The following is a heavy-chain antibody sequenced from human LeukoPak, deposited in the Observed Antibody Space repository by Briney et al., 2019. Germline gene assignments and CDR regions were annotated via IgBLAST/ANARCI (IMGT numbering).Heavy chain of an antibody. D-gene: IGHD6-13*01. CDR3: ARRNSSSWYNWFDP. Sequence: GGSLRLSCAASGFTVSSDYMSWVRQAPGKGLEWVSVIYSGGSTYYADSVKGRFTISRDNSKNTLYLQMNSLRAEDTAVYYCARRNSSSWYNWFDPWGQGTLVTVSS. J-gene: IGHJ5*02. V-gene: IGHV3-53*01. CDR1: GFTVSSDY. CDR2: IYSGGST.